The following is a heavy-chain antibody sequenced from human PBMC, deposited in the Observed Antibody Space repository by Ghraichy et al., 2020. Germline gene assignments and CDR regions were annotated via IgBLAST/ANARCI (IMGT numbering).Heavy chain of an antibody. Sequence: VGSLRLSCATSGFTFSDHYLDWVRQAPGKGLEWVGRTRNKADSYTTEYAASVSGRFTVSRDASKNSMYLQMNSLKTEDTAVYYCARARDYAFDIWGQGTIVTFSS. CDR3: ARARDYAFDI. CDR1: GFTFSDHY. V-gene: IGHV3-72*01. D-gene: IGHD2-21*02. CDR2: TRNKADSYTT. J-gene: IGHJ3*02.